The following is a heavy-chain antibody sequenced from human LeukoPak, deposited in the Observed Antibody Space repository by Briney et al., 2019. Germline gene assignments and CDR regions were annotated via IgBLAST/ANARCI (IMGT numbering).Heavy chain of an antibody. Sequence: ASVKVSCKASGYTFTSYAMHWVRQAPGQRLEWMGWISAYNGNTNYAQGLQGRVTMTTDTSTSTAYMELRGLRSDDTAVYYCARDSNSWATSDYFDYWGQGTLVTVSS. D-gene: IGHD5-12*01. CDR1: GYTFTSYA. J-gene: IGHJ4*02. CDR3: ARDSNSWATSDYFDY. V-gene: IGHV1-18*01. CDR2: ISAYNGNT.